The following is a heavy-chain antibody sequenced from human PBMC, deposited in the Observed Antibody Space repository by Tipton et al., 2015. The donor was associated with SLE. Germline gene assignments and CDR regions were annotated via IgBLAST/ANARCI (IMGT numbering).Heavy chain of an antibody. Sequence: QMQLVQSGAEVKKPGASVKVSCKASGYTFTSFGISWVRQAPGQGLEWMGWISAYNGKTNYAQRLQDRVTMTTDTSTSTAYMELRSLRSDDTAVYYCARGYCSSTSCPYYYYYMDVWGKGTTVTVSS. CDR1: GYTFTSFG. CDR2: ISAYNGKT. CDR3: ARGYCSSTSCPYYYYYMDV. J-gene: IGHJ6*03. D-gene: IGHD2-2*01. V-gene: IGHV1-18*01.